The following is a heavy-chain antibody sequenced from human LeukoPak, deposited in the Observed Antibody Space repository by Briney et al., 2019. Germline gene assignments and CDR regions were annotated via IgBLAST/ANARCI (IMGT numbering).Heavy chain of an antibody. CDR3: ARDHYYDSSGYTFRH. CDR1: GGSISSGGYS. Sequence: SETLSLTCAVSGGSISSGGYSWSWIRQPPGKGLEWIGYIYHSGSTYYNPSLKSRVTISVDTSKNQFSLKLSSVTAADTAVYYCARDHYYDSSGYTFRHWGQGTLVTVSS. CDR2: IYHSGST. D-gene: IGHD3-22*01. J-gene: IGHJ1*01. V-gene: IGHV4-30-2*01.